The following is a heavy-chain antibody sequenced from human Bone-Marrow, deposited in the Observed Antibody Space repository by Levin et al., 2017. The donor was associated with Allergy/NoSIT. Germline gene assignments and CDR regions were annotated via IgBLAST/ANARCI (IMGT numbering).Heavy chain of an antibody. J-gene: IGHJ6*02. D-gene: IGHD4-23*01. Sequence: GESLKISCKASGYTFTSYYMHWVRQAPGQGLEWMGIINPSGGSTSYAQKFQGRVTMTRDTSTSTVYMELSSLRSEDTAMYYCARAPGPDYGGNTAYYYDGMDVWGQGTTVTVSS. CDR3: ARAPGPDYGGNTAYYYDGMDV. CDR1: GYTFTSYY. CDR2: INPSGGST. V-gene: IGHV1-46*01.